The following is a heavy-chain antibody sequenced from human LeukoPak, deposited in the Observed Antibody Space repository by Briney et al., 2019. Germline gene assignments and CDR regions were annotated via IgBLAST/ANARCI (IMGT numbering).Heavy chain of an antibody. CDR3: AKEYCSNSVCHSLDY. V-gene: IGHV3-30*18. CDR2: ISYDGSNK. J-gene: IGHJ4*02. D-gene: IGHD2-8*01. CDR1: GFTFSSNG. Sequence: GGSLRLSCAASGFTFSSNGMSWVRQAPGKGLEWVAVISYDGSNKYYADSVKGRFTFSRDNSKNTLYLQMNSLRAEDTAVYYCAKEYCSNSVCHSLDYWGQGTLVTVSS.